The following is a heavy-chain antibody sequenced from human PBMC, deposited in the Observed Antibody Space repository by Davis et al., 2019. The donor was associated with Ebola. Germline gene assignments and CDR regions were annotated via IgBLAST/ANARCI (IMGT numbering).Heavy chain of an antibody. D-gene: IGHD3-22*01. V-gene: IGHV4-59*01. CDR2: LYYTGSP. CDR3: ARFYDSSGYLGGYYFDF. Sequence: PGGSLRLSCTVSGGSITNYYWSWIRQPPGKGLEWIGYLYYTGSPKYNPSLKSRVNISVDTSKNEVSLTLRSVTAADTAMYYCARFYDSSGYLGGYYFDFWGQGTLVTVSS. J-gene: IGHJ4*02. CDR1: GGSITNYY.